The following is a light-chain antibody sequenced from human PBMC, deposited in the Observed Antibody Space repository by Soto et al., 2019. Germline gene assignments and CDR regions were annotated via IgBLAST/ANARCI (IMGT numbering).Light chain of an antibody. V-gene: IGKV3-20*01. Sequence: EIVLTQSPGTLSLSPGESATLFCRASQTVSSSCLAWYQQKPGKAPSILIYVVSSRATGIPDRFSGSGSVTDFIVTISSLQPEDFAVYCCQHSDNFAALTFGGGTNVEI. CDR2: VVS. CDR1: QTVSSSC. J-gene: IGKJ4*01. CDR3: QHSDNFAALT.